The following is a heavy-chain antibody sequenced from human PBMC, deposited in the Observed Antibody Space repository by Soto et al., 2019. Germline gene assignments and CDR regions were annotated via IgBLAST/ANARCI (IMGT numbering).Heavy chain of an antibody. V-gene: IGHV3-23*01. Sequence: EVRLLESGGGLVQPGGSLRLSCAASGFTFSSYAMSWVRQAPGKGLEWVSAISGSGGSTYYADSVKGRFTISRDNSKNTLYLQMNSLRAEDTAVYYCASEGWLLSGPFDYWGQGTLVTVSS. CDR2: ISGSGGST. CDR1: GFTFSSYA. D-gene: IGHD3-3*01. CDR3: ASEGWLLSGPFDY. J-gene: IGHJ4*02.